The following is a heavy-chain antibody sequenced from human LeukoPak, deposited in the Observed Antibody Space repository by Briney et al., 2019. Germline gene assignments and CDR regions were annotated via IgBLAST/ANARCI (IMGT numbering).Heavy chain of an antibody. D-gene: IGHD5-18*01. J-gene: IGHJ5*02. V-gene: IGHV1-2*02. Sequence: ASGKVSCKASGYTFTGYYMHWVRQAPGQGLEWMGWINPNSGGTNYAQKFQGRVTMTRDMSTSTVYMELSSLRSEDTAVYYCARGTRGYIYGLRVLNNWFDPWGQGTLVTVSS. CDR1: GYTFTGYY. CDR2: INPNSGGT. CDR3: ARGTRGYIYGLRVLNNWFDP.